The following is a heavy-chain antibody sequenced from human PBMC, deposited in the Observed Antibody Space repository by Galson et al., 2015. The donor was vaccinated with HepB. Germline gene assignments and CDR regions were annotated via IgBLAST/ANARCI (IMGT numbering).Heavy chain of an antibody. Sequence: ETLSLTCTVSGGSISSSRYYWGWIRQPPGKGLEWIGSIYYSGSTYYNPSLKSRVTISVDTSKNQFSLKLSSVTAADTAVYYCARGILAVAYFDYWGQGTLVTVSS. CDR2: IYYSGST. CDR1: GGSISSSRYY. J-gene: IGHJ4*02. CDR3: ARGILAVAYFDY. V-gene: IGHV4-39*07. D-gene: IGHD6-19*01.